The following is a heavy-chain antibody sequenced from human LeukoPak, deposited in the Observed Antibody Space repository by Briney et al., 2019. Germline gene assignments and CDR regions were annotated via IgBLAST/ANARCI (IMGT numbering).Heavy chain of an antibody. CDR2: INPNSGGT. D-gene: IGHD5-18*01. J-gene: IGHJ4*02. CDR1: GYTFTGYY. Sequence: GASVKVSCKASGYTFTGYYMHWVRQAPGQGLEWMGRINPNSGGTNYAQKFQGRVTTTRDTSISTAYMELSRLRSDDTAVYYCARGISSYGYPDYWGQGTLVTVSS. CDR3: ARGISSYGYPDY. V-gene: IGHV1-2*06.